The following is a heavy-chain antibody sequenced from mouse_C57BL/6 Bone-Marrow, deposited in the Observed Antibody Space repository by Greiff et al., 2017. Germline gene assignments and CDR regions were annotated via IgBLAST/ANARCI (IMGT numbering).Heavy chain of an antibody. CDR2: IDPENGDT. Sequence: DVQLQESGAELVRPGASVTLSCTASGFNIKDDYMHWVKQRPEQGLEWIGWIDPENGDTEYASKFKGKATITADTSSNTAYLQRSSLNSEDTAVYYCTYSLAWFAYWGQGTLVTVSA. V-gene: IGHV14-4*01. D-gene: IGHD2-12*01. J-gene: IGHJ3*01. CDR3: TYSLAWFAY. CDR1: GFNIKDDY.